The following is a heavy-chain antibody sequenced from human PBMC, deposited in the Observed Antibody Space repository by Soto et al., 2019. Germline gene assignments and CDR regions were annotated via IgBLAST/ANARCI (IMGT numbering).Heavy chain of an antibody. CDR3: ARGGFSGWYKPFDY. Sequence: SVKVSCKASGGTFSSYAISWVRQAPGQGLEWMGGIIPIFGTANYAQKFQGRVTITADESTSTAYIELSSLRSEDTAVYYCARGGFSGWYKPFDYWGQGTLVTVSS. D-gene: IGHD6-19*01. CDR1: GGTFSSYA. CDR2: IIPIFGTA. J-gene: IGHJ4*02. V-gene: IGHV1-69*13.